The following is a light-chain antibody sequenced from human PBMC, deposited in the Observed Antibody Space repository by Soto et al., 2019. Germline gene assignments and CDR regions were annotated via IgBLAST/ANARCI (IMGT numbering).Light chain of an antibody. CDR3: QVWESYSDVP. Sequence: SYELTQPPSLSVAPGQTATITCVGANIGIRSVHWYQQRPGQAPVLVLYEDSDRPSGIPDRFSGSNSGNTATLTISRVEAGDEADYYCQVWESYSDVPFGGGTKLTVL. V-gene: IGLV3-21*02. CDR2: EDS. CDR1: NIGIRS. J-gene: IGLJ3*02.